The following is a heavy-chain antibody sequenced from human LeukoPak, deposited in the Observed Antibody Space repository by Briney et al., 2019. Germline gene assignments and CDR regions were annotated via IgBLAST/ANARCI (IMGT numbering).Heavy chain of an antibody. CDR1: GYNFSSYW. Sequence: GESLKISCKGSGYNFSSYWIGWVRQMPGKGLEWMGIIYPGDSDTRYSPSFQGQVTISADKSISTAYLQWSSLMASDTAMYNCARTIAVAAATFDYWGQGTLVTVSS. D-gene: IGHD6-19*01. V-gene: IGHV5-51*01. CDR2: IYPGDSDT. CDR3: ARTIAVAAATFDY. J-gene: IGHJ4*02.